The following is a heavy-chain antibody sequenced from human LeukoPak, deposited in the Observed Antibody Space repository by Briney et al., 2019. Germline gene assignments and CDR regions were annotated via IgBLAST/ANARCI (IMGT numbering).Heavy chain of an antibody. CDR1: GGSFSSYY. CDR2: INHSGGI. Sequence: SETLSLPCAVYGGSFSSYYWGWIRQPPGKGLEWIGEINHSGGINYNPSLKSRVTISVDTPKNQFSLRLSSVTAADTAVYYCAKTPPGRGPGRFDYWGQGTLVTVSS. V-gene: IGHV4-34*01. J-gene: IGHJ4*02. CDR3: AKTPPGRGPGRFDY. D-gene: IGHD1-26*01.